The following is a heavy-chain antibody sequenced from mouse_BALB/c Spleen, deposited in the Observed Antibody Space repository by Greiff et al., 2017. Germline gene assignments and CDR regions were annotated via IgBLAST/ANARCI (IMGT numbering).Heavy chain of an antibody. Sequence: DVQLVESGGGLVQPGGSLKLSCAASGFTFSSYGMSWVRQTPDKRLELVATINSNGGSTYYPDSVKGRFTISRDNAKNTLYLQMSSLKSEDTAMYYCASPGPRFAYWGQGTLVTVSA. CDR1: GFTFSSYG. J-gene: IGHJ3*01. CDR2: INSNGGST. V-gene: IGHV5-6-3*01. CDR3: ASPGPRFAY.